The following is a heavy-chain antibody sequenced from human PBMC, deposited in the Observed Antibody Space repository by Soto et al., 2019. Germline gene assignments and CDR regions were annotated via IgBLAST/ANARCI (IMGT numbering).Heavy chain of an antibody. J-gene: IGHJ6*01. CDR3: ATELVRGVIVLYYYGMEV. Sequence: PGGSLRLSCASFGFTFSSYWMHWVRQAPGKGLVWVSRINSDGSSTSYADSVKGRFTISRDNAKNTRYLQMNSLRAEDTVVYYCATELVRGVIVLYYYGMEVWGQGNTVTVSS. CDR1: GFTFSSYW. V-gene: IGHV3-74*01. D-gene: IGHD3-10*01. CDR2: INSDGSST.